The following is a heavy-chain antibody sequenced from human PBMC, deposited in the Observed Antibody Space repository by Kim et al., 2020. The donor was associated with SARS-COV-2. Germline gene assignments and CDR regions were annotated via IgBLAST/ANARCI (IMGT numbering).Heavy chain of an antibody. CDR3: ARDEPAMAPTSYYYYGMDV. CDR1: GGTFSSYA. V-gene: IGHV1-69*06. Sequence: SVKVSCKASGGTFSSYAISWVRQAPGQGLEWMGGIIPIFGTANYAQKFQGRVTITADKSTSTAYMELSSLRSEDTAVYYCARDEPAMAPTSYYYYGMDVWGQGTTVTVSS. J-gene: IGHJ6*02. CDR2: IIPIFGTA. D-gene: IGHD5-18*01.